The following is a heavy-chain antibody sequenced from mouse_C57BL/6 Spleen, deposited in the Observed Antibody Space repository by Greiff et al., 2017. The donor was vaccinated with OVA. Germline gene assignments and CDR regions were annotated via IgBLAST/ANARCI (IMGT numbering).Heavy chain of an antibody. V-gene: IGHV1-7*01. CDR3: ARSGGSNYIYYFDY. D-gene: IGHD2-5*01. J-gene: IGHJ2*01. Sequence: QVQLQQSGAELAKPGASVTLSCKASGYTFTSYWMHWVKQRPGQGLEWIGYINPSSGSAKYNQKFKDKATLTADKSSRTAYMQLSSLTYEDSAVYYCARSGGSNYIYYFDYWGQGTTLTVSS. CDR2: INPSSGSA. CDR1: GYTFTSYW.